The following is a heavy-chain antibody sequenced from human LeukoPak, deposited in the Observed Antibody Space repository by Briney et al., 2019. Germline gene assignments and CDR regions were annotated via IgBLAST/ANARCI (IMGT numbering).Heavy chain of an antibody. D-gene: IGHD5-12*01. CDR2: INPNSGVT. CDR1: GYTFTGYY. CDR3: ATTRVTTTRLDY. Sequence: ASVKVSFKASGYTFTGYYIHWMRQAPGQGLEWMAWINPNSGVTNYAQKFQGRVTMTRDTSISTAYMELTSLRSDDTAVYYCATTRVTTTRLDYWGQGTLVTVSS. J-gene: IGHJ4*02. V-gene: IGHV1-2*02.